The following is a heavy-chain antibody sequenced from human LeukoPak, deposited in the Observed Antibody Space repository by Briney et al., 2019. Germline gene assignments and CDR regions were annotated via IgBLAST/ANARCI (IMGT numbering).Heavy chain of an antibody. CDR1: GFNFSSYA. V-gene: IGHV3-23*01. CDR3: AKDRYDRSGYFDY. CDR2: ISGSGGST. Sequence: GGSLRLSCAASGFNFSSYAMSWIRQAPGKALEWVSAISGSGGSTYYADSVKGRFTISRDNSKNTLYLQMNSLRAEDTAVYYCAKDRYDRSGYFDYWGQGTLVTVSS. J-gene: IGHJ4*02. D-gene: IGHD3-22*01.